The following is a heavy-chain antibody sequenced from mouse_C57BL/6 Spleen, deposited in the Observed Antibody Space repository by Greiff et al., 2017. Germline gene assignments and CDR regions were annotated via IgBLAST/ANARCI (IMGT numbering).Heavy chain of an antibody. V-gene: IGHV1-69*01. CDR3: ARRDGYSDAMDY. CDR1: GYTFTSYW. CDR2: IDPSDSYT. Sequence: QVQLQQPGAELVMPGASVKLSCKASGYTFTSYWMHWVKQRPGQGLEWIGEIDPSDSYTNYNQKFKGKSTLTVDKSSSTAYMQLSSLTSEDSAVYYCARRDGYSDAMDYWGQGTSVTVSS. D-gene: IGHD2-3*01. J-gene: IGHJ4*01.